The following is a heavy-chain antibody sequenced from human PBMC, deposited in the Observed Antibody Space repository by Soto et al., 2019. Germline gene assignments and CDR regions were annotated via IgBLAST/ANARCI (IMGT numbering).Heavy chain of an antibody. J-gene: IGHJ4*02. CDR3: AINTIFGVVLLYYFDY. CDR2: IIPIFVTA. CDR1: GGTFSSYA. D-gene: IGHD3-3*01. Sequence: SVKVSCKASGGTFSSYAISWVRQAPGQGLEWMGGIIPIFVTANYAQKFQGRVMITADESTSTAYMELSSLRSEDTAVYYCAINTIFGVVLLYYFDYWGQGTLVTVSS. V-gene: IGHV1-69*13.